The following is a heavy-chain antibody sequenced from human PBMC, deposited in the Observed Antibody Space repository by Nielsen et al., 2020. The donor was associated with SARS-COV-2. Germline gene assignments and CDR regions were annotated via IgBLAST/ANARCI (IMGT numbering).Heavy chain of an antibody. CDR1: GFRFSSYA. V-gene: IGHV3-23*01. D-gene: IGHD4-17*01. Sequence: GGSLRLSCAASGFRFSSYAMSWVRQAPGKGLEWVSGIVGSGGSTYYADSVQGRFTMSRDNSKNTLHLQMNSLRAEDTAVYYCARGPYIGDYVESFDIWGQGTLVTVSS. J-gene: IGHJ3*02. CDR2: IVGSGGST. CDR3: ARGPYIGDYVESFDI.